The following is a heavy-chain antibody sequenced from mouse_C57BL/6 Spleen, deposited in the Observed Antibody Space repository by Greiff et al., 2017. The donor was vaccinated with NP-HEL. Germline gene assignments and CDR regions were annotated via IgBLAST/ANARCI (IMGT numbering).Heavy chain of an antibody. CDR3: TRAGGYDSLDY. CDR2: ISSGGDYI. J-gene: IGHJ2*01. CDR1: GFTFSSYA. Sequence: EVMLVESGEGLVKPGGSLKLSCAASGFTFSSYAMSWVRQTPEKRLEWVAYISSGGDYIYYADTVKGRFTISRDNARNTLYLQMSSLKSEDTAMYYCTRAGGYDSLDYWGQGTTLTVSS. D-gene: IGHD2-2*01. V-gene: IGHV5-9-1*02.